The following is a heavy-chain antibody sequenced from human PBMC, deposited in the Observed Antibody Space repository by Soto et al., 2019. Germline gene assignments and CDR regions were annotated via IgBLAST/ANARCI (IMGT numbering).Heavy chain of an antibody. Sequence: ASVKVSCKASGYTFTNYAMHWVRQAPGQRLEWMGWINAGNGNTKYSQKFQGRVTITRDTSASTAYMELSSLRSEDTAVYYCARSIVVVTALDERGQGTPVTVSS. J-gene: IGHJ4*02. CDR2: INAGNGNT. D-gene: IGHD2-21*02. CDR1: GYTFTNYA. CDR3: ARSIVVVTALDE. V-gene: IGHV1-3*01.